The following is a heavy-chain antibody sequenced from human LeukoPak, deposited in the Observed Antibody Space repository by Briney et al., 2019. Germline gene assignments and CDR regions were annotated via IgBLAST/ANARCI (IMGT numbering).Heavy chain of an antibody. CDR3: AKVKGIAVAADY. J-gene: IGHJ4*02. Sequence: ETLSLTCAVYGGSFSGYYWSWVRQAPGKGLEWVSAISGSGGSTYYADSVKGRFTISRDNSKNTLYLQMNSLRAEDTAVYYCAKVKGIAVAADYWGQGTLVTVSS. D-gene: IGHD6-19*01. V-gene: IGHV3-23*01. CDR2: ISGSGGST. CDR1: GGSFSGYY.